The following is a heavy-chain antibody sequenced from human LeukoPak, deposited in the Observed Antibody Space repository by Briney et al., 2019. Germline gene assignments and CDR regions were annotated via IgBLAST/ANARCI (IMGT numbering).Heavy chain of an antibody. V-gene: IGHV1-2*06. J-gene: IGHJ4*02. CDR3: ARGPRRAFDY. CDR1: GYKLTDYR. Sequence: ASVKECCKGSGYKLTDYRVHRVPHAPRQGLEYMGRLNPDSGGTSYAQNFQGGVTFTRDTSITTAYLELNSLSSDDTAFYYCARGPRRAFDYWGQGTLVTVSS. CDR2: LNPDSGGT.